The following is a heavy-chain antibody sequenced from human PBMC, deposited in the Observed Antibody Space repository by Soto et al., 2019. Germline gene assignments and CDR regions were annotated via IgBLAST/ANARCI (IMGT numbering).Heavy chain of an antibody. CDR2: TYYRSKWYN. CDR3: AKDKSSSWYVSWFDH. CDR1: GDSVSSNSAA. J-gene: IGHJ5*02. V-gene: IGHV6-1*01. D-gene: IGHD6-13*01. Sequence: SQTLSVTFAISGDSVSSNSAAWNWIRQSPSRGLEWLGRTYYRSKWYNDYAVSVKSRITINPDTSKNQFSLQLNSVTPEDTALYYCAKDKSSSWYVSWFDHWGQGTLVTVSS.